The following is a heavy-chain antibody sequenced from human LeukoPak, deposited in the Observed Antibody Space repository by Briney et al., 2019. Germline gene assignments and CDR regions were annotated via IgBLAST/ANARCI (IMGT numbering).Heavy chain of an antibody. D-gene: IGHD6-13*01. Sequence: KPSETLSLTCIVSGDSISNYYWSWIRQPAGKGLEWIGRIYTSGSTNYNPSLKSRVTMSVDTSKNQFSLKLTSVTAADTAVYYCAREAAAGTFYFDYWGQRTLVTVSS. CDR1: GDSISNYY. J-gene: IGHJ4*02. V-gene: IGHV4-4*07. CDR3: AREAAAGTFYFDY. CDR2: IYTSGST.